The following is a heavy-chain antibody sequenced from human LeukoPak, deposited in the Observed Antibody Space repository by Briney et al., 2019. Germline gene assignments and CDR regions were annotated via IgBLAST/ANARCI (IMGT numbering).Heavy chain of an antibody. CDR2: IWYDGSNK. CDR3: ARACCPYYDSSGYRDY. J-gene: IGHJ4*02. V-gene: IGHV3-33*01. Sequence: PGGSLRLSCAASGFTFSGYGMHWVRQAPGKGLEWVAVIWYDGSNKYYADSVKGRFTISRDNSKNTLYLQMNSLRAEDTAVYYCARACCPYYDSSGYRDYWGQGTLVTVSS. CDR1: GFTFSGYG. D-gene: IGHD3-22*01.